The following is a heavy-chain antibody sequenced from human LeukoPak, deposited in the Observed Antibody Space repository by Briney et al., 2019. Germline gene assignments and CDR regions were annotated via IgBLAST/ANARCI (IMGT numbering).Heavy chain of an antibody. CDR1: GGTFSSYA. Sequence: ASVKVSCKASGGTFSSYAISWVRQAPGQGLEWMGGIIPIFGTANYAQKFQGRVTITTDESTSTAYMELSSLRSEDTAVYYCARSDYYDSSGYYSSRYWGQGTLVTVSS. J-gene: IGHJ4*02. CDR2: IIPIFGTA. D-gene: IGHD3-22*01. CDR3: ARSDYYDSSGYYSSRY. V-gene: IGHV1-69*05.